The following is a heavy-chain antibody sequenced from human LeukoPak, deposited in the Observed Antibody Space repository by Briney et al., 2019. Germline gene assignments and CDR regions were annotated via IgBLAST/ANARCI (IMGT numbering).Heavy chain of an antibody. D-gene: IGHD5-24*01. CDR3: ARSEGRDGYNFDY. J-gene: IGHJ4*02. Sequence: SETLSLTCTASGGSISSYYWSWIRQPPGKGLEWIGYIYYSGSTNYNPSLKSRVTISVDTSKNQFSLKLSSVTAADTAVYYCARSEGRDGYNFDYWGQGTLVTVSS. CDR2: IYYSGST. CDR1: GGSISSYY. V-gene: IGHV4-59*01.